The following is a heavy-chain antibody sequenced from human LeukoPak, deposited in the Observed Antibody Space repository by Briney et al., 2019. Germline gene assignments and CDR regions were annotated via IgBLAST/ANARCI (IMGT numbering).Heavy chain of an antibody. V-gene: IGHV5-51*01. CDR1: GYIFTTYS. D-gene: IGHD2-15*01. CDR3: GRRSSGGGFDI. CDR2: ISPGDSDA. J-gene: IGHJ3*02. Sequence: GESLKISCKGSGYIFTTYSIVWVRQMPGKGLEWMGTISPGDSDARHSPSFQGQVTISADKSISFAYLQWSTLKASDTAMYYCGRRSSGGGFDIWGQGTVVTVSS.